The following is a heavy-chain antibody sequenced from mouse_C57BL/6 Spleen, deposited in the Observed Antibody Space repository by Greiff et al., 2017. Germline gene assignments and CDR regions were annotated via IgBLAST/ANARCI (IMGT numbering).Heavy chain of an antibody. J-gene: IGHJ3*01. Sequence: DVKLQESGTVLARPGASVKMSCKTSGYTFTSYWMHWVKQRPGQGLEWIGAIYPGNSDTSYNQKFKGKAKLTAVTSASTAYMELSSLTNEDSAVNYCTTIYYGNYTWFAYWGQGTLVTVSA. V-gene: IGHV1-5*01. D-gene: IGHD2-1*01. CDR1: GYTFTSYW. CDR2: IYPGNSDT. CDR3: TTIYYGNYTWFAY.